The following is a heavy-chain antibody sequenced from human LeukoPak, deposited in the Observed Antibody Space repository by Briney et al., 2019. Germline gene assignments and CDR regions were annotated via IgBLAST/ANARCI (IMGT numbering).Heavy chain of an antibody. J-gene: IGHJ4*02. CDR1: GFPFSSYG. D-gene: IGHD1-14*01. CDR2: IWYDGSNK. CDR3: ATDKSGDWNHDSPVYFDY. Sequence: GGSLRLSCAASGFPFSSYGMHWVRQAPGKGLEWVAVIWYDGSNKYYADSVKGRFTISRDNPKNTLYLQMNSLRAEDTAVYYCATDKSGDWNHDSPVYFDYWGQGTLVTVSS. V-gene: IGHV3-33*01.